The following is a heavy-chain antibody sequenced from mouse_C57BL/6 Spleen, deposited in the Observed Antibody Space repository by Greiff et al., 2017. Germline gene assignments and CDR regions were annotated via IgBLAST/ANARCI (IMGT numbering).Heavy chain of an antibody. CDR3: ARHGTTVVAYYFDY. V-gene: IGHV1-55*01. D-gene: IGHD1-1*01. Sequence: QVQLQQPGAELVKPGASVKMSCKASGYTFTSYWITWVKQRPGQGLEWIGDIYPGSGSTNYNEKFKSKATLTVDTSSSTAYMQLSSLTSEDSAVYYGARHGTTVVAYYFDYWGQGTTRTVSS. CDR2: IYPGSGST. CDR1: GYTFTSYW. J-gene: IGHJ2*01.